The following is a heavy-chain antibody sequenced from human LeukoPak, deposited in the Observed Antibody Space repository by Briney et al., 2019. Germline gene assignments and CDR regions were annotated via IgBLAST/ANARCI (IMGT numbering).Heavy chain of an antibody. CDR3: AGAPQWLASDAFGI. Sequence: GGSLRLSCAASGFTFSSYGMHWVRQAPGKGLEWVAVIWYDGSNKYYADSVKGRFTISRDNSKNTLYLQMNSLRAEDTAVYYSAGAPQWLASDAFGIWGQGTMVTVSS. D-gene: IGHD6-19*01. CDR1: GFTFSSYG. CDR2: IWYDGSNK. J-gene: IGHJ3*02. V-gene: IGHV3-33*01.